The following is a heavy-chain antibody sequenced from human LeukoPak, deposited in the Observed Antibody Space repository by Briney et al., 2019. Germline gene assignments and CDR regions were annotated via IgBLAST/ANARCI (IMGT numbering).Heavy chain of an antibody. V-gene: IGHV3-21*01. CDR3: ARVLNDDILTGYSDYYYYYMDV. CDR2: ISSSSSYI. Sequence: PGRTLRLSCAASGFTFNNFGMNWVRQAPGKGLEWVSSISSSSSYIYYADSVKGRFTISRDNAKNSLYLQMNSLKAEDTAVYYCARVLNDDILTGYSDYYYYYMDVWGKGASPTVSS. J-gene: IGHJ6*03. D-gene: IGHD3-9*01. CDR1: GFTFNNFG.